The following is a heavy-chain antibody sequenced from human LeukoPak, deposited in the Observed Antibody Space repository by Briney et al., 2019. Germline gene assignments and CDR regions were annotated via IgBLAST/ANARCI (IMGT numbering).Heavy chain of an antibody. Sequence: GASVKVSCKASGGTFSSYAISWVRPAPGQGLEWMGRIIPILGIANYAQKFQGRVTITADKSTSTAYMELSSLRSEDTAVYYCARFGTTAYCGGDCFENFDYWGQGTLVTVSS. CDR3: ARFGTTAYCGGDCFENFDY. V-gene: IGHV1-69*04. J-gene: IGHJ4*02. CDR1: GGTFSSYA. D-gene: IGHD2-21*02. CDR2: IIPILGIA.